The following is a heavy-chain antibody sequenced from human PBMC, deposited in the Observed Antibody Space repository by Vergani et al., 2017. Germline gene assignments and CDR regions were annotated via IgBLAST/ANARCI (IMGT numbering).Heavy chain of an antibody. J-gene: IGHJ4*02. CDR3: ARLSYDTTPYLQGGYDC. V-gene: IGHV3-21*04. CDR2: ISSTSDHI. CDR1: GFTLNIYS. Sequence: EVQLVESGGGLVKPGGSLRLSCTASGFTLNIYSMNWVRQAPGKGLEWVSGISSTSDHIYHADSLKGRFTISRDNSKNMLYLQMNSLRAEDTAVYYCARLSYDTTPYLQGGYDCWGQGTLVSVSS. D-gene: IGHD3-22*01.